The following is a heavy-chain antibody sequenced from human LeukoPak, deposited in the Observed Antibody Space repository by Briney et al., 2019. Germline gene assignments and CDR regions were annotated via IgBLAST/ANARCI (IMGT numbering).Heavy chain of an antibody. CDR2: IYYNGST. CDR3: GRSGYSYGYERRWLDP. J-gene: IGHJ5*02. Sequence: SETLSLTCTVSGGSINYYYWSWIRQPPGKELEWIAYIYYNGSTNFNPSLKSRVTISVDTSKNQFSLKLSSVTAADTAVYYCGRSGYSYGYERRWLDPWGQGTLVTVSS. V-gene: IGHV4-59*01. D-gene: IGHD5-18*01. CDR1: GGSINYYY.